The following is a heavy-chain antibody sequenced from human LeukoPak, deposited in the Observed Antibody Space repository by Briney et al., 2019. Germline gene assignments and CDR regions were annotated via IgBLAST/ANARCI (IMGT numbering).Heavy chain of an antibody. D-gene: IGHD2-15*01. Sequence: GGVLRLSCAASGFTFSRYAMSLVRQAPGEGPEWVSAISGSGGSTYYADSVKGRFTISRDNSKNTLYLQMNSLRAEDTAVYYCAKEGVVVVAATPHYWGQGTLVTVSS. CDR1: GFTFSRYA. J-gene: IGHJ4*02. CDR2: ISGSGGST. CDR3: AKEGVVVVAATPHY. V-gene: IGHV3-23*01.